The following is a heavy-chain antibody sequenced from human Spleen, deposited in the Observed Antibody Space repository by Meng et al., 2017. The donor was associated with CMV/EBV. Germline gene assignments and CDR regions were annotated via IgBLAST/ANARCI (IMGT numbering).Heavy chain of an antibody. D-gene: IGHD1-1*01. CDR2: IFYSGTT. V-gene: IGHV4-39*07. CDR3: ARAGWNQFFDR. CDR1: GGYINTSEYY. Sequence: SETLSLTCTVSGGYINTSEYYWVWIRQPPGKGLQWFGSIFYSGTTYLNPSLKSRFTMSVDTSNNHFSLRLSSVTAADTAVYYCARAGWNQFFDRWGRGTLVTVSS. J-gene: IGHJ4*02.